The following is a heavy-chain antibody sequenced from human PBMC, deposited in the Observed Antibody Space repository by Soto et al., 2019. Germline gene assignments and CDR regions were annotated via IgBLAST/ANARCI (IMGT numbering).Heavy chain of an antibody. CDR1: GYTFTDYA. J-gene: IGHJ5*02. CDR2: VNTYNGNP. Sequence: QVQLVQSGVEVKKPGASVKVSCKASGYTFTDYAISWVRQAPGRGLEWMGWVNTYNGNPNYAQIFQGRVTMTTDASTDTAYMELRSLKSDDSAVYYCASDSQYSASCKGFKSCGQGTLVTVSS. V-gene: IGHV1-18*01. D-gene: IGHD6-13*01. CDR3: ASDSQYSASCKGFKS.